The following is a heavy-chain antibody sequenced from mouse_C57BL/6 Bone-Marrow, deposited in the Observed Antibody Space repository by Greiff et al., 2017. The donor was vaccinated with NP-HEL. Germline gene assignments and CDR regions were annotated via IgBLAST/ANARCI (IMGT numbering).Heavy chain of an antibody. D-gene: IGHD3-2*02. J-gene: IGHJ2*01. V-gene: IGHV5-4*01. CDR1: GFTFSSYA. Sequence: EVLLVESGGGLVKPGGSLKLSCAASGFTFSSYAMSWVRQTPEKRLEWVATISDGGSYTYYPDNVKGRFTLSRDNAKNNLYMQMSHRKSEDTAMYYCSRAGGTAQATYYFDYWGQGTTLTVS. CDR3: SRAGGTAQATYYFDY. CDR2: ISDGGSYT.